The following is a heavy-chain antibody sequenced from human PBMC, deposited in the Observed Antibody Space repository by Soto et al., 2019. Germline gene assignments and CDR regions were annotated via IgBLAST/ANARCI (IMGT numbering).Heavy chain of an antibody. CDR1: GYTFTGYY. CDR2: INPNSGGT. J-gene: IGHJ3*02. Sequence: ASVKVSCKASGYTFTGYYMHWVRQAPGQGLEWMGWINPNSGGTNYAQKFQGRVTMTRDTSISTAYMELSRLRSDDTAVYYCAKTTPGDDAFDIWGQGTMVTVSS. D-gene: IGHD4-17*01. V-gene: IGHV1-2*02. CDR3: AKTTPGDDAFDI.